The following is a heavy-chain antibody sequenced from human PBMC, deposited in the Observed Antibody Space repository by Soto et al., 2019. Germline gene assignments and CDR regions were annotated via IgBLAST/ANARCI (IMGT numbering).Heavy chain of an antibody. CDR3: ARGRYAIRGAFIIGELDY. CDR1: GYTFISHD. Sequence: QVQLVQSGAGVKMPGASVRVSCKASGYTFISHDISWVRQATGQGLEWMGWMNPNSGNTGYGQKFQGRATMTRNTSTSTAYMELSSLRSDDTAVYYCARGRYAIRGAFIIGELDYWGQGSLVIVSS. D-gene: IGHD3-10*01. J-gene: IGHJ4*02. V-gene: IGHV1-8*01. CDR2: MNPNSGNT.